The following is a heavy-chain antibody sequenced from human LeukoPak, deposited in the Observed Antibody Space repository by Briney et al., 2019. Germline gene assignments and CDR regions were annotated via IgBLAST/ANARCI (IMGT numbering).Heavy chain of an antibody. Sequence: GGSLRLSCAASGFTFSSYSMNWVRQAPGKGLEWVSSISSSYIYYADSVKGRFTISRDNAKNSLYLQMNRLRAEDTAVYYCARGLRQWLVPGDNWFDPWGQGTLVTVSS. D-gene: IGHD6-19*01. CDR2: ISSSYI. CDR3: ARGLRQWLVPGDNWFDP. V-gene: IGHV3-21*01. CDR1: GFTFSSYS. J-gene: IGHJ5*02.